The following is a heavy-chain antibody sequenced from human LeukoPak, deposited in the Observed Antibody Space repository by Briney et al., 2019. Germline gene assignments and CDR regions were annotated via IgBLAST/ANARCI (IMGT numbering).Heavy chain of an antibody. Sequence: SETLSLTCAVYGGSFSGYYWSWIRQPPGKGLEWIGEINHSGSTNYNPPLKSRVTISVDTSKNQFSLKLSSVTAADTAVYYCARGPGVLEWSYYYYYGMDVWGQGTTVTVSS. J-gene: IGHJ6*02. CDR3: ARGPGVLEWSYYYYYGMDV. V-gene: IGHV4-34*01. D-gene: IGHD3-3*01. CDR1: GGSFSGYY. CDR2: INHSGST.